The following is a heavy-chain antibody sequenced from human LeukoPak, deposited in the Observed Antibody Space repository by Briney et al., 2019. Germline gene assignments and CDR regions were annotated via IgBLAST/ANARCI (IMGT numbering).Heavy chain of an antibody. CDR3: AKEDPDIVVVVAATHGY. Sequence: GGSLRLSCAASGFTFSSYAMHWVRQAPGKGLEYVSAISSNGGSTYYANSVKGRFTISRDNSKNTLYLQMGSLRAEDTAVYYCAKEDPDIVVVVAATHGYWGQGTLVTVSS. D-gene: IGHD2-15*01. J-gene: IGHJ4*02. CDR2: ISSNGGST. V-gene: IGHV3-64*01. CDR1: GFTFSSYA.